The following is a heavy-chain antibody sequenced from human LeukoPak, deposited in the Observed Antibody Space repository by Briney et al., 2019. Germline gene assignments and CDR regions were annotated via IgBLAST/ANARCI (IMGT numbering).Heavy chain of an antibody. CDR1: GFTFSSYA. D-gene: IGHD3-3*01. Sequence: GGSLRLSCAASGFTFSSYAMSWVRQAPGKGLVWVSAISGSGGSTYYADSVKGRFTISRDNSKNTLYLQMNSLRAEDTAVYYCAKDIAYDFWSGPNYYFDYWGQGTLVTVSS. V-gene: IGHV3-23*01. CDR3: AKDIAYDFWSGPNYYFDY. CDR2: ISGSGGST. J-gene: IGHJ4*02.